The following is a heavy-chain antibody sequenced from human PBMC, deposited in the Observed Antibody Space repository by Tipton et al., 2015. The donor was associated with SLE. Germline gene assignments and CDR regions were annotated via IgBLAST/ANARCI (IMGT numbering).Heavy chain of an antibody. CDR2: IYYSGST. CDR1: NGSISSSPYY. V-gene: IGHV4-39*07. CDR3: ARGPYYYMDV. Sequence: LRLSCTVSNGSISSSPYYCGWIRQSPGKGLEWVGSIYYSGSTYYNPSLKSRVTISVDTSRNQCSLNLTSVTAADTAVYYCARGPYYYMDVWGKGTTVTVSS. J-gene: IGHJ6*03.